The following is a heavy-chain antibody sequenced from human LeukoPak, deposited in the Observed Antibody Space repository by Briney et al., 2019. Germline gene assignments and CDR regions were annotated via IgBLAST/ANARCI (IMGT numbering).Heavy chain of an antibody. D-gene: IGHD3-10*01. V-gene: IGHV4-59*01. Sequence: SETLSLTCTVSGGSISNYYWGWIRQPPGKGLEWIGYIYYSGSTYYNPSLKSRVTISVDTSKNQFSLKLRSVTAADTAVYYCARGGYYGLGNDFRFDPWGQGTLVTVSS. J-gene: IGHJ5*02. CDR1: GGSISNYY. CDR3: ARGGYYGLGNDFRFDP. CDR2: IYYSGST.